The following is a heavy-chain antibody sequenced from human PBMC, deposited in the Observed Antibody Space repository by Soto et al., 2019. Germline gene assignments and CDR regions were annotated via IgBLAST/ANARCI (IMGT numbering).Heavy chain of an antibody. J-gene: IGHJ6*02. V-gene: IGHV1-18*04. CDR2: ISAYNGNT. D-gene: IGHD2-2*01. CDR1: GYTFTSYG. Sequence: QVQLVQSGAEVKKPGASVKVSCKASGYTFTSYGISWVRQAPGQGLEWMGWISAYNGNTNYAQKLQGRVTMTTDTSTSTAYMELRSLRSDDTAVYYCARERTVVPAAIPALGMDVWGQGTTVTVSS. CDR3: ARERTVVPAAIPALGMDV.